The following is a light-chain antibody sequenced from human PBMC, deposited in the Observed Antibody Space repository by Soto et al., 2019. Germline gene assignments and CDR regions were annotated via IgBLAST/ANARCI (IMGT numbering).Light chain of an antibody. CDR3: QQYYTTPLT. Sequence: DIVMTQSPDSLAVSLGERATINCKSSQSVLYTSNSKNYLSWYQQKPGQPPKLLISWASTRESGVPDRFSGSGSGTAFTLAINSLQAEDAAVYYCQQYYTTPLTFGGGTKVEIK. V-gene: IGKV4-1*01. CDR2: WAS. J-gene: IGKJ4*01. CDR1: QSVLYTSNSKNY.